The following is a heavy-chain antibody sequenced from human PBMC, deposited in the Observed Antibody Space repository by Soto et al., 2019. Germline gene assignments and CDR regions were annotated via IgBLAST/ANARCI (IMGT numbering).Heavy chain of an antibody. CDR2: IIPIFGTA. V-gene: IGHV1-69*13. Sequence: ASVKVSCKASGGTFSSYAISWVRQAPGQGLEWMGGIIPIFGTANYAQKFQGRVTITADESTSTAYMELSSLRSEDTAVYYCARATSVAQDYYYGMDVWGQGTTVTVSS. J-gene: IGHJ6*02. CDR1: GGTFSSYA. D-gene: IGHD6-19*01. CDR3: ARATSVAQDYYYGMDV.